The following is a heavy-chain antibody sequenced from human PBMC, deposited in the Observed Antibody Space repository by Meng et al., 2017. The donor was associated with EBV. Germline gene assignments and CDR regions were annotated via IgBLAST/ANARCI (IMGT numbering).Heavy chain of an antibody. CDR2: ISYDGSKK. CDR3: ARDLGITGTVLGY. Sequence: LVGAGGGVVLPCGSLSLSCAASEFSFSNYVMHWVRQAPGKGLEWVAVISYDGSKKYYADSVKGRFTISRDNSKNTLYLQMSSLRPEDTAVYYCARDLGITGTVLGYWGQGTLVTVSS. V-gene: IGHV3-30-3*01. J-gene: IGHJ4*02. D-gene: IGHD1-20*01. CDR1: EFSFSNYV.